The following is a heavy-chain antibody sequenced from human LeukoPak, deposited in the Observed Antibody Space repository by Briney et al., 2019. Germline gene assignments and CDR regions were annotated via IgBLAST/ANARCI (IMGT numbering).Heavy chain of an antibody. CDR3: ARRDPDIVVEPAGKLEF. J-gene: IGHJ4*02. Sequence: PSETLSLTCAVYGGSFSGYFWSWIRQPPGKGLEWIGEINHSGSANYNPSLKSRVTISADTSKNQFSLKFTVTAADTAMYYCARRDPDIVVEPAGKLEFWGQGVLVTVSS. CDR1: GGSFSGYF. V-gene: IGHV4-34*01. CDR2: INHSGSA. D-gene: IGHD2-2*01.